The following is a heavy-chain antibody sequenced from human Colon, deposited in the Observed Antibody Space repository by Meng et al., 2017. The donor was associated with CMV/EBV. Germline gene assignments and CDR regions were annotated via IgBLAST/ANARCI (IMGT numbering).Heavy chain of an antibody. CDR1: GSSITSYY. V-gene: IGHV4-4*07. CDR3: ARDSNLSGLAY. CDR2: VYISGNT. D-gene: IGHD3-10*01. Sequence: QVPQGGSGPRVVKPTDTLSLSCISSGSSITSYYWRWFRQPAGKGLEWIGRVYISGNTNYNPSLKSRVTMSIDTSKNQLSLNIRSVTAADTAVYYCARDSNLSGLAYWGQGTLVTVSS. J-gene: IGHJ4*02.